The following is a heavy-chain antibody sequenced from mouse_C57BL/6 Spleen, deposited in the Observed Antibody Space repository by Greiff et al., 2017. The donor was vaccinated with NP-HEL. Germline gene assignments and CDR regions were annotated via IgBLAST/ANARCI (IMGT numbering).Heavy chain of an antibody. J-gene: IGHJ3*01. D-gene: IGHD2-3*01. V-gene: IGHV1-52*01. CDR3: ARDDQFAY. CDR2: IDPSDSET. Sequence: VKLQESGAELVRPGSSVKLSCKASGYTFTSYWMHWVKQRPIQGLEWIGNIDPSDSETHYNQKFKDKATLTVDKSSSTAYMQLSSLTSEDSAVYYCARDDQFAYWGQGTLVTVSA. CDR1: GYTFTSYW.